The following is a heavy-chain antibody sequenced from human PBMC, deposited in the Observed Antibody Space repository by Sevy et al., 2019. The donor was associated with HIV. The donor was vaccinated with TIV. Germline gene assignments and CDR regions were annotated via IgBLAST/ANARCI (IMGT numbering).Heavy chain of an antibody. CDR3: ARANFDWLLLFDY. J-gene: IGHJ4*02. CDR1: GGSISSGGYY. V-gene: IGHV4-31*03. CDR2: IYYSGST. D-gene: IGHD3-9*01. Sequence: SETLSLTCTVSGGSISSGGYYWSWIRQHPGKGLEWIGYIYYSGSTYYNPSLKGRVTISVDTSKNQFSLKLSSVTAAETAVYYCARANFDWLLLFDYWGQGTLVTVSS.